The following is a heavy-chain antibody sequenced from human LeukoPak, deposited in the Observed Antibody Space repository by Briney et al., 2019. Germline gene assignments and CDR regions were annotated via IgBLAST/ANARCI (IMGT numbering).Heavy chain of an antibody. CDR3: ARDLYSYYDSSGYYSCAFDI. J-gene: IGHJ3*02. V-gene: IGHV4-4*07. D-gene: IGHD3-22*01. Sequence: PSETLSLTCTVSGGSISSYYWSWIRQPPGKGLEWIGRIYTSGSTNYNPSLKSRVTMSVDTSKNQFSLKLSSVTAADTAVYYCARDLYSYYDSSGYYSCAFDIWGQGTMVTVSS. CDR1: GGSISSYY. CDR2: IYTSGST.